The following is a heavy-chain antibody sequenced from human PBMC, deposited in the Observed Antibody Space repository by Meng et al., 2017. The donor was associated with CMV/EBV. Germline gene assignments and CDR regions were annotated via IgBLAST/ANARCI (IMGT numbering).Heavy chain of an antibody. CDR1: GFMFRNYG. D-gene: IGHD6-19*01. CDR3: AKDYWLGWYAEYYFDY. CDR2: IRYDGSNK. J-gene: IGHJ4*02. V-gene: IGHV3-30*02. Sequence: GESLKISCVVSGFMFRNYGMHWVRQAPGKGLEWVAFIRYDGSNKYYADSVKGRFTISRDNSKNTLYLQMNSLRAEDTAVYYCAKDYWLGWYAEYYFDYWGQGTLVTVSS.